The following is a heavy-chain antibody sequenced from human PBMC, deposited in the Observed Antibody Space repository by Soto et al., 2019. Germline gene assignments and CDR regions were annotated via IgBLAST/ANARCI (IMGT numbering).Heavy chain of an antibody. J-gene: IGHJ6*02. CDR1: GAPISSGDYY. Sequence: SETLSLTXKVSGAPISSGDYYWSWVRQPPGKGLEWIGEIYHSGSTNYNPSLKSRVTISVDKSKNQFSLKLSSVTAADTAVYYCARVPAAAVDYYGMDVWGQGTTVTVSS. CDR2: IYHSGST. CDR3: ARVPAAAVDYYGMDV. D-gene: IGHD6-13*01. V-gene: IGHV4-4*02.